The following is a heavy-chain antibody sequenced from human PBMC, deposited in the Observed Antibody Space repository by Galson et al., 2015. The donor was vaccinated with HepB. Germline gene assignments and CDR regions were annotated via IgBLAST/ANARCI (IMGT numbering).Heavy chain of an antibody. Sequence: SLRLSCAASGFTFSSSHLHWVRQAPGKGLDWVALISYDGSNKYYAGSVRGRFTISRDNFKNKLYLQMNSLRAEDTAVYYCARAVAMVRELDYWGQGTLVTVSS. J-gene: IGHJ4*02. D-gene: IGHD3-10*01. CDR3: ARAVAMVRELDY. V-gene: IGHV3-30*04. CDR2: ISYDGSNK. CDR1: GFTFSSSH.